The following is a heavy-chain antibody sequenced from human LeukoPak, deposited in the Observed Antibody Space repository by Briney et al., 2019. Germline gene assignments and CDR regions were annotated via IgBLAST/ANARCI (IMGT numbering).Heavy chain of an antibody. V-gene: IGHV4-4*02. D-gene: IGHD6-19*01. CDR1: GGSISSSNW. CDR3: ARDWSIAVAGADAFDI. CDR2: IYHSGST. Sequence: SGTLSLTCAVSGGSISSSNWWSWVRQPPGKGLEWIGEIYHSGSTNYNPSLKSRVTISVDKSKNQFSLKLSSVTAADTAVYYCARDWSIAVAGADAFDIWGQGTMVTVSS. J-gene: IGHJ3*02.